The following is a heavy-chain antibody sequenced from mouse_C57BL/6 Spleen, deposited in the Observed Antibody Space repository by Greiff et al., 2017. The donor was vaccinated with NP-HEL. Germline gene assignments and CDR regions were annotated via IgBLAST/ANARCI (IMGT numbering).Heavy chain of an antibody. CDR2: IYPRSGNT. CDR3: ARRLLPSWFAY. V-gene: IGHV1-81*01. CDR1: GYTFTSYG. Sequence: VQLQQSGAELARPGASVKLSCKASGYTFTSYGISWVKQSTGQGLEWIGEIYPRSGNTYYNEKFKGKATLTADKSSSTAYMELRSLTSEDSAVYFCARRLLPSWFAYWGQGTLVTVSA. D-gene: IGHD2-3*01. J-gene: IGHJ3*01.